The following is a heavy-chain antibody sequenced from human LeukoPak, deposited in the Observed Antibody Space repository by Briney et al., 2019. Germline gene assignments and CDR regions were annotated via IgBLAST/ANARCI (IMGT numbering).Heavy chain of an antibody. J-gene: IGHJ4*02. CDR3: ARASRYCSGGSCWYYFDY. D-gene: IGHD2-15*01. V-gene: IGHV1-8*01. Sequence: ASVTVSCTASGYTFTSYDINWVRQATGQGLEWMGWMNPNSGNTGYAQKFQGRVTMTRNTSISTAYMELSSLRSEDTAVYYCARASRYCSGGSCWYYFDYWGQGTLVTVSS. CDR1: GYTFTSYD. CDR2: MNPNSGNT.